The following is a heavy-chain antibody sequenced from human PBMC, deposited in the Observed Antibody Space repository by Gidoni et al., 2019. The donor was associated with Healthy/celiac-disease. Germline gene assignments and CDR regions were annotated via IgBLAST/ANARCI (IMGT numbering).Heavy chain of an antibody. Sequence: QVQLVQFGAEVKKPGSSVKVSCKASAGTFRRTAISWVRQAPGQGLELMGGISPILGTSNHEQYVQDRVTNSSDESTDTAYIGLSSLKSEVTAGLYCARRSGITIFGVVMGAFDIWGQGTMVAVSS. CDR2: ISPILGTS. V-gene: IGHV1-69*01. D-gene: IGHD3-3*01. CDR3: ARRSGITIFGVVMGAFDI. J-gene: IGHJ3*02. CDR1: AGTFRRTA.